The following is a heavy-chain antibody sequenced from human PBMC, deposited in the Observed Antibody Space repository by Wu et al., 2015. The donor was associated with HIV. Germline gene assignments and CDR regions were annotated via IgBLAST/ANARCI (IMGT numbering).Heavy chain of an antibody. CDR1: EYTFTDYN. CDR2: ISPNSGAT. D-gene: IGHD3-3*02. V-gene: IGHV1-2*02. CDR3: AREHFWSGYPQIPFDP. J-gene: IGHJ5*02. Sequence: QVQLVQSGAEVRKPGASVKVSCKASEYTFTDYNIHWVRQAPGQGLEWMGWISPNSGATNYAQKFQGRVTMTREKSISTSYMELTRLKSDDTAIYYCAREHFWSGYPQIPFDPWGQGTLVTVSS.